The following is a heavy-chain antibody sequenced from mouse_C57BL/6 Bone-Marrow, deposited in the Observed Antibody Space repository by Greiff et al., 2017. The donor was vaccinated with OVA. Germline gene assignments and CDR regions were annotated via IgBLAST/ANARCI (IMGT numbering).Heavy chain of an antibody. D-gene: IGHD1-1*01. V-gene: IGHV1-64*01. CDR2: IHPNSGST. J-gene: IGHJ2*01. Sequence: QVQLQQPGAELVKPGASVTLSCKASGYTFTSYWLHWVKLRPGQGLEWIGMIHPNSGSTNYNEKFKSKATLTVDKSSSTAYMQLSSLTSEDSAVYYCARHYYGSSAFDYWGQGTTLTVSS. CDR3: ARHYYGSSAFDY. CDR1: GYTFTSYW.